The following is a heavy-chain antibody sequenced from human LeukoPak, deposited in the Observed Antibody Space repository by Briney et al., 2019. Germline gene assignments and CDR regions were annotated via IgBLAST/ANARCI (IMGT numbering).Heavy chain of an antibody. D-gene: IGHD3-22*01. CDR1: GGPTTSYY. V-gene: IGHV4-59*01. Sequence: SETLSLTCTVSGGPTTSYYWSWIRQPPGKGLEWIGYVYYSGSTNYNPSLKSRVTISVDTSKNQFSLKLSSLTAADTAVYYCARDTSGYRRGPFDYWGQGTLVTVSS. CDR3: ARDTSGYRRGPFDY. CDR2: VYYSGST. J-gene: IGHJ4*02.